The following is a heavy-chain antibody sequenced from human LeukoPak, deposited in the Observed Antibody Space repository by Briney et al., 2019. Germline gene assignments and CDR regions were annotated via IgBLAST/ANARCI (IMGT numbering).Heavy chain of an antibody. CDR1: GGSISSSSYY. D-gene: IGHD2-15*01. CDR3: ARGLNSAACDY. J-gene: IGHJ4*02. V-gene: IGHV4-39*01. Sequence: PSETLSLTCTVSGGSISSSSYYWGWIRQPPGKGLEWIGSIYYSGSTYYNPSLKSRVTISVDTSKNQFSLKLSSVTAADTAVYYCARGLNSAACDYWGQGTLVTVSS. CDR2: IYYSGST.